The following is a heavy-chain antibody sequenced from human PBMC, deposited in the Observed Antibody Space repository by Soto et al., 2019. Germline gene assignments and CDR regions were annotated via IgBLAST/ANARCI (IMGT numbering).Heavy chain of an antibody. CDR1: GDSISSATHY. J-gene: IGHJ5*02. D-gene: IGHD6-13*01. Sequence: SETLSLTCTVSGDSISSATHYWNWIRQHPGKGLEWIGYVSSSGNSYYSPSLKSRVFMSVDTSKNQFSLKLSSVTAADTAVYYCARVEQQLPYNWFDPWGQGTLVTVSS. V-gene: IGHV4-31*03. CDR2: VSSSGNS. CDR3: ARVEQQLPYNWFDP.